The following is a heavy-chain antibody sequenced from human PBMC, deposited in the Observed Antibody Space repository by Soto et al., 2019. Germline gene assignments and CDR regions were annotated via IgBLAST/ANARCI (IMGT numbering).Heavy chain of an antibody. D-gene: IGHD1-1*01. CDR2: ISGSGNQI. J-gene: IGHJ3*01. Sequence: EVQLSQSGGGLVRPGGSLRLSCAGSGFTFDDYAINWVRQAPGKGLEWVSGISGSGNQIDYTDSVEGRFIISRDDSKNTVFLPMTGLSAEDTAVYFCAKNQDWNRPDPGAFDVWGQGTTVTVTS. V-gene: IGHV3-23*01. CDR1: GFTFDDYA. CDR3: AKNQDWNRPDPGAFDV.